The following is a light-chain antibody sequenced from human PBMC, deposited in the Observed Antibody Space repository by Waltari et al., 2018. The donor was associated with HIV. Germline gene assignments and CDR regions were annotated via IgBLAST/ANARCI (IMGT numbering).Light chain of an antibody. V-gene: IGLV1-51*01. CDR3: GTWDSSRSAVV. J-gene: IGLJ2*01. CDR2: DNN. Sequence: QSVFTQPPSVSAAPGQTVTISCSGSSSNIGNNYVSWYQQLPGTAPKLLIYDNNKRPEGIPDRCYGSKAGTSATLGITGIQTGDEADYYCGTWDSSRSAVVFGGGNKLTVL. CDR1: SSNIGNNY.